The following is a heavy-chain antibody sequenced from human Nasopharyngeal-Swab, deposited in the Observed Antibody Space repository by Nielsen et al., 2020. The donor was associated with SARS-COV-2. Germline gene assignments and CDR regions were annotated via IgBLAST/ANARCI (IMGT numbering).Heavy chain of an antibody. J-gene: IGHJ4*02. Sequence: SVKVSCKASGFTFTSSAVQGVRQARGQRLEWIGWIVVGSGNTNYAQKFQERVTITRDMSTSTAYMELSSLRSEDTAVYYCAAGVYYDFWSGYPPLDYWGQGTLVTVSS. D-gene: IGHD3-3*01. V-gene: IGHV1-58*01. CDR3: AAGVYYDFWSGYPPLDY. CDR1: GFTFTSSA. CDR2: IVVGSGNT.